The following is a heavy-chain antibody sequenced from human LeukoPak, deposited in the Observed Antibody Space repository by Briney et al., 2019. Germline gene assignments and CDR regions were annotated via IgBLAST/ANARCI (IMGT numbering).Heavy chain of an antibody. CDR3: ARLYYYDISGYYYTFDY. V-gene: IGHV4-59*08. CDR1: GGSINSYY. J-gene: IGHJ4*02. D-gene: IGHD3-22*01. CDR2: IYHSGST. Sequence: PSETLSLTCTVSGGSINSYYWSWIRQPPGKGLEYIGYIYHSGSTNYNPSLKSRVTISVDTSKNQFSLKLSSVTAADTAVYYCARLYYYDISGYYYTFDYWGQGTLVTVSS.